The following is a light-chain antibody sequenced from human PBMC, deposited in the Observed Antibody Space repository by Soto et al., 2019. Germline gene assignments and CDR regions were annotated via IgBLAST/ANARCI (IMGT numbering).Light chain of an antibody. CDR3: QQRSKWPPPRT. CDR1: QGLXSYY. Sequence: TELTHSPSTLPGSPGDGATLSCRASQGLXSYYLAWYQQNPGQAPRLLXXVTYXRATGIPSRFSGSGSGTNFTLTSSSLQRKDSASEYCQQRSKWPPPRTFGGGTKVDIK. V-gene: IGKV3-11*01. J-gene: IGKJ4*02. CDR2: VTY.